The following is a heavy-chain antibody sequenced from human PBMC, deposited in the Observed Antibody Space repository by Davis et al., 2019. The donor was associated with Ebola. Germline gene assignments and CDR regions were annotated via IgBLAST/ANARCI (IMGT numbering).Heavy chain of an antibody. CDR1: GGSFSGYY. J-gene: IGHJ4*02. Sequence: SETLSLTCAVYGGSFSGYYWSWVRQPPGKGLEWIVEINHSGSTNYNPSLKSRVTISVDTSKNQFSLKLSSVTAADTAVHYCARTDRVCSGSRCYSGNDFDYWGQGTLVTVSS. V-gene: IGHV4-34*01. CDR3: ARTDRVCSGSRCYSGNDFDY. CDR2: INHSGST. D-gene: IGHD2-15*01.